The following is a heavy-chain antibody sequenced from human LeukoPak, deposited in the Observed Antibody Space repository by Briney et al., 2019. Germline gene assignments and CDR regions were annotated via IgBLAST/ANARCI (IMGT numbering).Heavy chain of an antibody. J-gene: IGHJ6*03. CDR3: ARVGKMYSDSSGYYYTYYYYYYMDV. D-gene: IGHD3-22*01. V-gene: IGHV1-8*03. CDR2: MNPDSGNT. CDR1: GYTFTSYD. Sequence: EASVKVSCKASGYTFTSYDINWVRQATGQGLEWMGWMNPDSGNTGYAQKFQGRVTITRNTSISTAYMELSSLRSEDTAVYYCARVGKMYSDSSGYYYTYYYYYYMDVWGKGTTVTVSS.